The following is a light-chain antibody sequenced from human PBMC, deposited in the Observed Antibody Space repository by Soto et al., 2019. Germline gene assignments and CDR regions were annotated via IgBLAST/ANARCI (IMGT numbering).Light chain of an antibody. V-gene: IGKV1-27*01. CDR1: QGISNY. CDR2: AAS. CDR3: QKYRSVPL. Sequence: DIQMTQSPSSLSASVGDRVTITCRASQGISNYIAWYQQKPGKDPKLLIYAASTLQSGVPSRFSGSGSGTDFTLTINGLQPEDVASYYCQKYRSVPLFGPGTKVDIK. J-gene: IGKJ3*01.